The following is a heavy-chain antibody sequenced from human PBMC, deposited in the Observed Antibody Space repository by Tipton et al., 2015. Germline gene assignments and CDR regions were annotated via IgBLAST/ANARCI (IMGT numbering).Heavy chain of an antibody. CDR2: ISASSTGI. CDR1: GFTFYNYA. J-gene: IGHJ1*01. V-gene: IGHV3-23*01. CDR3: AKGGSAWPEYFQH. D-gene: IGHD6-19*01. Sequence: SLRLSCAGSGFTFYNYAMNWVRQAPGKGLEWISGISASSTGINYADSVKGRFTISRDNSKQTVYLEMISLRADDTAIYFCAKGGSAWPEYFQHWGQGTLVTVSS.